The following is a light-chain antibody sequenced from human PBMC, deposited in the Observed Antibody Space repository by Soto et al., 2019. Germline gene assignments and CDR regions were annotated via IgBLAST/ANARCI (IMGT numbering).Light chain of an antibody. V-gene: IGLV2-14*01. CDR2: EVT. CDR3: SSYTITSSPV. J-gene: IGLJ1*01. CDR1: SSDVGGYDF. Sequence: QSVLTQPASGSGSPGQSITISCTGTSSDVGGYDFVSWYRQYPGQAPKILIYEVTHRPSGVPDRFSGSKSGNTASLTISGLQADDEADYYCSSYTITSSPVFGPGTKLTVL.